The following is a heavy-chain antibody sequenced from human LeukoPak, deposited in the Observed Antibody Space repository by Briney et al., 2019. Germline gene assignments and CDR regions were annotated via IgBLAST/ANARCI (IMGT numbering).Heavy chain of an antibody. D-gene: IGHD6-19*01. J-gene: IGHJ5*02. CDR1: GFTFDDYA. Sequence: PGGSLRLSCAVSGFTFDDYAMHWVRQVPGKGLEWVSGINWNSDSMGYADSVKGRFTTSRDNAKNTLYLQMNSLRAEDTAVYYCARGVAVAGNRDNWFDPWGQGTLVTVSS. V-gene: IGHV3-9*01. CDR3: ARGVAVAGNRDNWFDP. CDR2: INWNSDSM.